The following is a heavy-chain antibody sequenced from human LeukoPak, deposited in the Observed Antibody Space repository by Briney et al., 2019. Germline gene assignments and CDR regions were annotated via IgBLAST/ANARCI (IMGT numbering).Heavy chain of an antibody. CDR3: AAIVVRGSQSWFEP. D-gene: IGHD3-10*01. J-gene: IGHJ5*02. V-gene: IGHV4-34*01. Sequence: SETLSLTCAVYGGSFSGYYWSWVRQPPGKGLEWVGEINHSGSTNYKPSLTSRVTISVDTSKTRSSLNRSSVTAADPAVYYCAAIVVRGSQSWFEPSGQGTLGTVSS. CDR2: INHSGST. CDR1: GGSFSGYY.